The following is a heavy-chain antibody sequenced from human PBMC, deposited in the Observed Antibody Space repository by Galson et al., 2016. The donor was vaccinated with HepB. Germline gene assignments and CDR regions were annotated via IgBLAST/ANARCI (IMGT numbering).Heavy chain of an antibody. J-gene: IGHJ3*02. CDR2: ISLNSGSI. Sequence: SLRLSCAASGFTLDHYAMHWVRQAPGKGLEWVSGISLNSGSIGYADSVKGRFTISRDNAKNSLYLQMNSLRAGDTASYYCAKDSGAYYYDSSGYRRNAFDIWGQGTMVTVSS. CDR3: AKDSGAYYYDSSGYRRNAFDI. CDR1: GFTLDHYA. V-gene: IGHV3-9*01. D-gene: IGHD3-22*01.